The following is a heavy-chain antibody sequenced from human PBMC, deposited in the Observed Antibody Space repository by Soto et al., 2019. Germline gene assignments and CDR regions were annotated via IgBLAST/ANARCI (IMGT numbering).Heavy chain of an antibody. V-gene: IGHV3-23*01. D-gene: IGHD2-8*01. Sequence: PGGSLRLSCAASGFTLRSYAMSWVRQAPGKGLEWVSAISGSGGSTYYADSVKGRFTISRDNAKNSLYLQMNSLRAEGTALYYCAKDRQPDGIWTFDSWGQGTLVTVSS. CDR3: AKDRQPDGIWTFDS. CDR1: GFTLRSYA. CDR2: ISGSGGST. J-gene: IGHJ4*02.